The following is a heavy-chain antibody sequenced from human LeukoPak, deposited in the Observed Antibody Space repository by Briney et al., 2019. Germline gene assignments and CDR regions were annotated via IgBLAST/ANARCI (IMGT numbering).Heavy chain of an antibody. CDR2: ISAYNGNT. V-gene: IGHV1-18*01. CDR3: ARDLGIAARQRGIVGY. CDR1: GYTCTSYG. Sequence: GASVKVSCKASGYTCTSYGISRVRQAPGQGLEWTGWISAYNGNTNYAQKLQGRVTMTTDTSTSTAYMELRSLRSDDTAVYYCARDLGIAARQRGIVGYWGQGTLVTVSS. D-gene: IGHD6-6*01. J-gene: IGHJ4*02.